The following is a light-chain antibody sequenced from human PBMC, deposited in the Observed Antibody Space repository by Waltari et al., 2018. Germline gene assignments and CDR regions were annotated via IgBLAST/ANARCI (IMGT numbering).Light chain of an antibody. Sequence: DIQMTQSPSTLSASVGDRVTITCRASENVSKWLAWYQQKPGKAPKLLVDKASTLRSGVPSRFSGSGSGTEFSLTISSLQPDDFATYYCQQSYTYSYTFGQGTKLEIK. J-gene: IGKJ2*01. CDR2: KAS. CDR3: QQSYTYSYT. V-gene: IGKV1-5*03. CDR1: ENVSKW.